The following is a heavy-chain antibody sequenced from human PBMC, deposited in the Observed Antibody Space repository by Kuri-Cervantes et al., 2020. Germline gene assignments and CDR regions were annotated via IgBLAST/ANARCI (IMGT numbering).Heavy chain of an antibody. D-gene: IGHD2-15*01. V-gene: IGHV1-2*02. CDR3: ASAHLIISLLKN. J-gene: IGHJ4*02. CDR1: GYTFTGYY. Sequence: ASVKVSCKASGYTFTGYYMHWVRQAPGQGLEWMGWINPNSGGTNYAQRFQGRVTMTRDTSISTAYMELSRLRSDDTAVYYCASAHLIISLLKNWGQGTLVTVSS. CDR2: INPNSGGT.